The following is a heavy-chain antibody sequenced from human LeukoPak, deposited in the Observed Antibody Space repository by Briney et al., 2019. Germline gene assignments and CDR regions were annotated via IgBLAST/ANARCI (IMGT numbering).Heavy chain of an antibody. J-gene: IGHJ3*02. CDR3: VDYGGNSLRALDI. Sequence: TGGSLRLSCAASGFTFSSFWMHWVRQAPGKGLVWVSRVSDDGSTTTYADSVKGRFTISRDNAKNTLYLQMNSLRPEDTAVYYCVDYGGNSLRALDIWGQGTMVTVSS. V-gene: IGHV3-74*03. CDR1: GFTFSSFW. CDR2: VSDDGSTT. D-gene: IGHD4-23*01.